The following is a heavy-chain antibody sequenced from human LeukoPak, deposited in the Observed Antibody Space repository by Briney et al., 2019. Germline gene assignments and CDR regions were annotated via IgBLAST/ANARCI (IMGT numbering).Heavy chain of an antibody. CDR2: IQASGNS. Sequence: MSSETLSLTSIVSGGPLSEEYWNWIRQPQGKGLEWIGYIQASGNSQYNSSLKSRVTMSVDTSKNQFSLKLSSVTAADTAVYYCARKVAGANFDFWGQGALVTVSA. CDR3: ARKVAGANFDF. D-gene: IGHD1-14*01. V-gene: IGHV4-4*09. CDR1: GGPLSEEY. J-gene: IGHJ4*02.